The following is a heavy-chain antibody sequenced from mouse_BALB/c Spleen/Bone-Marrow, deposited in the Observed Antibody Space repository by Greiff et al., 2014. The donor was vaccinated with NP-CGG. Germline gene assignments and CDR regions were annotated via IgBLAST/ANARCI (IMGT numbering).Heavy chain of an antibody. CDR1: GYKFTSYV. CDR2: INPYNDVT. D-gene: IGHD2-14*01. V-gene: IGHV1-14*01. CDR3: GRDYYRGSFDY. J-gene: IGHJ2*01. Sequence: VQLQQSGPELVKPGASVKMSCKASGYKFTSYVMLWVKQKPGQGLEWIGYINPYNDVTTYNEKFKGTASLTSDKSSSTAYMELSSLTSDDSAVYYCGRDYYRGSFDYWGQGTTLTVSS.